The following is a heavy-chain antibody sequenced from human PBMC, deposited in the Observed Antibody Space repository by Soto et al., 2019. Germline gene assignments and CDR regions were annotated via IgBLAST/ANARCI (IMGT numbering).Heavy chain of an antibody. D-gene: IGHD1-26*01. V-gene: IGHV3-7*01. CDR1: GFTFSSYW. CDR3: ARGELGIFKPFDY. Sequence: GGSLRLSCAASGFTFSSYWMSWVRQAPGKGLEWVANIKQDGSEKYYVDSVKGRFTISRDNAKNSLYLQMNSLRAEDTAVYYCARGELGIFKPFDYWGQGTLVTVSS. CDR2: IKQDGSEK. J-gene: IGHJ4*02.